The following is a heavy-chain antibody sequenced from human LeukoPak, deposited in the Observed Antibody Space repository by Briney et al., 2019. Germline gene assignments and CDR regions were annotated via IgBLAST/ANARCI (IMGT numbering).Heavy chain of an antibody. Sequence: GSSLTLSCAPSGFTFSNYGMQWVRQAPGKGLEWVAVISYDGSSNKYYADSVKGRFTISRDNSKNTLYLQMNSLRPEDTAVYYCARDNQISSVLYDMDVWGQGTTVTVSS. CDR3: ARDNQISSVLYDMDV. CDR2: ISYDGSSNK. CDR1: GFTFSNYG. J-gene: IGHJ6*02. V-gene: IGHV3-30*01. D-gene: IGHD6-19*01.